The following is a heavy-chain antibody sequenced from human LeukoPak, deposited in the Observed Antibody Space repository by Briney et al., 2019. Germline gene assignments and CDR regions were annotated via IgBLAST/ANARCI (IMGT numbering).Heavy chain of an antibody. J-gene: IGHJ3*02. CDR2: IYYSGST. Sequence: PSETLSLTCTVSGGSISSYYWSRIRQPPGKGLEWIGYIYYSGSTNYNPSLKSRVTISVDTSKNQFSLKLSSVTAADTAVYYCARASSGYDTFDIWGQGTMVTVSS. D-gene: IGHD5-12*01. CDR3: ARASSGYDTFDI. V-gene: IGHV4-59*01. CDR1: GGSISSYY.